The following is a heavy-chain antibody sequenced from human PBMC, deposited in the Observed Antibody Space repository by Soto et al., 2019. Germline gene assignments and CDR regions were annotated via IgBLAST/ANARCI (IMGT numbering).Heavy chain of an antibody. Sequence: LGESLKISCKGSGDRFTSYWIGWVRQMPGKGLEWMGIIYPGDSDTRYSPSFEGQVTISVDKSIGTAYLQWSSLKASDTAMYYCARHASGSYSPDGWLGPWGQGTLVTVSS. V-gene: IGHV5-51*01. CDR1: GDRFTSYW. CDR3: ARHASGSYSPDGWLGP. D-gene: IGHD3-10*01. CDR2: IYPGDSDT. J-gene: IGHJ5*02.